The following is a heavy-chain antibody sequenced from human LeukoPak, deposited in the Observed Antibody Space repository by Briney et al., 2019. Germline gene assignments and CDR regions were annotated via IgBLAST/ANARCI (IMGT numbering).Heavy chain of an antibody. V-gene: IGHV1-2*02. CDR1: GYTFTGYY. Sequence: ASVKVSCKAYGYTFTGYYMHWVRQAPGQGLEWMGWINPNSGGTNYAQKFQGRVTMTRDTSISTAYMELSRLRSDDTAVYYYTRDLDSGYDSGSEFDYWGQGTLVTVSS. J-gene: IGHJ4*02. CDR3: TRDLDSGYDSGSEFDY. CDR2: INPNSGGT. D-gene: IGHD5-12*01.